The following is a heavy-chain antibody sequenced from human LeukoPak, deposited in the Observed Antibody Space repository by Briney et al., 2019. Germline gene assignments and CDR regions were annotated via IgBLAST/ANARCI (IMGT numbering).Heavy chain of an antibody. CDR2: ISAYNGNT. V-gene: IGHV1-18*01. D-gene: IGHD6-19*01. CDR1: GYTFTSYG. J-gene: IGHJ1*01. Sequence: GASVKVSCKASGYTFTSYGISWVRQAPGQGLEWMGWISAYNGNTNYAQKLQGRVTMTTDTSTSTAYMELRSLRSDDTAVYYCARASSGWSRGYFRHWGQGTLVTVSS. CDR3: ARASSGWSRGYFRH.